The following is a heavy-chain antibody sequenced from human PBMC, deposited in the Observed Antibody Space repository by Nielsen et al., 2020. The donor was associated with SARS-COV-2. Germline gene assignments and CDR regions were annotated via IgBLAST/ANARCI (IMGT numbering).Heavy chain of an antibody. Sequence: SETLSLTCTVSGGSISSYYWSWIRQPAGKGLEWIGRIYTSGSTNYNPSLKSRVTMSVDTSKNQFSLKLSSVTAADTAVYYCARGPYYDSSGYYYYFDYWGQGTLVTVSS. CDR3: ARGPYYDSSGYYYYFDY. V-gene: IGHV4-4*07. CDR1: GGSISSYY. CDR2: IYTSGST. J-gene: IGHJ4*02. D-gene: IGHD3-22*01.